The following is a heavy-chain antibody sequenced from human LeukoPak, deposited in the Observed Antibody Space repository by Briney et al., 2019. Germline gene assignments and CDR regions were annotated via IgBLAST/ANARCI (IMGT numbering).Heavy chain of an antibody. Sequence: ASVKVSCLASGYTYTTYGISWVRQAAGQGLEWMGWISAYKADTNNAQKLQSRVTRTTDISTRTAYMELRSLRSDDTAVYYCARVVYYDSSKRWYFDLWGRGTLVTVSS. V-gene: IGHV1-18*01. CDR2: ISAYKADT. D-gene: IGHD3-22*01. J-gene: IGHJ2*01. CDR1: GYTYTTYG. CDR3: ARVVYYDSSKRWYFDL.